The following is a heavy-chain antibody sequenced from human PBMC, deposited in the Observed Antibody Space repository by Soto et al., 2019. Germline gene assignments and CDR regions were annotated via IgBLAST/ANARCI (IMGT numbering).Heavy chain of an antibody. CDR1: GGSISSGGYY. V-gene: IGHV4-31*03. D-gene: IGHD6-19*01. CDR3: ARANPAVAGTAYFDY. CDR2: IYYSGST. Sequence: QVQLQESGPGLVKSSQTLSLTCTVSGGSISSGGYYWSWIRQHPGKGLEWIGYIYYSGSTYYNPSLKSRVTISVDTSKNQFSLKLSSVTAADTAVYYCARANPAVAGTAYFDYWGQGTLVTVSS. J-gene: IGHJ4*02.